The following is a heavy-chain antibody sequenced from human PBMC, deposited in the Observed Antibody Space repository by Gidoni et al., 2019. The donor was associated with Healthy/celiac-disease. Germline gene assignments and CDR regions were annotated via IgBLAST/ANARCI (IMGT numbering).Heavy chain of an antibody. CDR1: GYTFTSYA. V-gene: IGHV1-3*01. CDR2: INAGNGNT. Sequence: QVQLVQSGAEVKKPGASVKVSCKASGYTFTSYAMHWVRQAPGQRLEWMGWINAGNGNTKYSQKFQGRVTITRDTSASTAYMELSSLRSEDTAVYYCARPGPHSSGWYYGMDVWGQGTTVTVSS. D-gene: IGHD6-19*01. J-gene: IGHJ6*02. CDR3: ARPGPHSSGWYYGMDV.